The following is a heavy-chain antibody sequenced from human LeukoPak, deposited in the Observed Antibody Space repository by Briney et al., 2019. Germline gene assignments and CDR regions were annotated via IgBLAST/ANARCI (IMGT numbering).Heavy chain of an antibody. Sequence: SVKVSYKASGGTFSSYAISWVRQAPGQGLEWMGGIIPIFGTANYAQKFQGRVTITADESTSTAYMELSSLRSEDTAVYYCARSAYYYDSSGYPYFDYWGQGTLVTVSS. CDR1: GGTFSSYA. V-gene: IGHV1-69*01. D-gene: IGHD3-22*01. CDR2: IIPIFGTA. J-gene: IGHJ4*02. CDR3: ARSAYYYDSSGYPYFDY.